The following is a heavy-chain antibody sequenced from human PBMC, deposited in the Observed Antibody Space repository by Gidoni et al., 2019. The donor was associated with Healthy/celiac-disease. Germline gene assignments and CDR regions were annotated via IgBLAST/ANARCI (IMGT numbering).Heavy chain of an antibody. D-gene: IGHD2-2*01. V-gene: IGHV6-1*01. CDR2: TYYRSKWYN. J-gene: IGHJ6*02. Sequence: QVQLQQSGPGLVKPSQTLSLTCAISGDSVSSNSAAWTWIRQSPSRCLEWLGRTYYRSKWYNDYAVSVKSRITINPDTSKNQFSLQLNSVTPEDTAVYYCARDSPYPSHIVVVPAAVYYYYYGMDVWGQGTTVTVSS. CDR1: GDSVSSNSAA. CDR3: ARDSPYPSHIVVVPAAVYYYYYGMDV.